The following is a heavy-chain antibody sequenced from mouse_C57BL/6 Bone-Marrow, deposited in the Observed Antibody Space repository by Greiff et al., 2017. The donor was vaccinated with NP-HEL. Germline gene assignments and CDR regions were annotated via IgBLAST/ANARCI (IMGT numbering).Heavy chain of an antibody. CDR2: INPNNGGT. CDR1: GYTFTDYY. Sequence: EVQLQQSGPELVKPGASVKISCKASGYTFTDYYMNWVKQSHGKSLEWIGDINPNNGGTSYNQKFKGKATLTGDKSSSTDYMELRSLTSEDSAVYYCARYGGVYWGQGTTLTVSS. J-gene: IGHJ2*01. CDR3: ARYGGVY. V-gene: IGHV1-26*01. D-gene: IGHD1-1*01.